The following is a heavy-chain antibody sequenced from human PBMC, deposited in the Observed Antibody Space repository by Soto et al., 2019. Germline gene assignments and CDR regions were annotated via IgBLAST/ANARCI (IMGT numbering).Heavy chain of an antibody. CDR3: ARDLYRALGSSGGDSGY. Sequence: GGSLRLSCAASGFTFSSYSMNWVRQAPGKGLEWASYISSSSSTIYYADPVKGRFTISRDNSKNSLYLQMNSLRDEATAVYYFARDLYRALGSSGGDSGYWGQGTLVTVSS. V-gene: IGHV3-48*02. D-gene: IGHD2-21*01. J-gene: IGHJ4*02. CDR1: GFTFSSYS. CDR2: ISSSSSTI.